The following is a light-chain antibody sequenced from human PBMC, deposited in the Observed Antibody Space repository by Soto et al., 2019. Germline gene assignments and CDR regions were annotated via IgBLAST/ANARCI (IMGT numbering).Light chain of an antibody. V-gene: IGLV2-14*01. CDR2: EVE. CDR3: SSYTTSYFYV. Sequence: QSALTQPASVSGSPGQSITISCTGSGRDIGAYNYVSWYQQHPGKAPKLIIYEVENRPSGVSNRFSDSKSAFTASLTISGLQAEDEADYYCSSYTTSYFYVFGPGTKVTVL. J-gene: IGLJ1*01. CDR1: GRDIGAYNY.